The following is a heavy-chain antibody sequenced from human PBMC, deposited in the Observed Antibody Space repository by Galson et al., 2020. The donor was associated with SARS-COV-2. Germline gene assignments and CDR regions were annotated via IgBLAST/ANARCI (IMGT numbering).Heavy chain of an antibody. CDR3: ARGNGSGAYLIDY. CDR2: MWSDGSDE. V-gene: IGHV3-33*01. CDR1: GFSFIKYA. D-gene: IGHD1-1*01. Sequence: GGSLRLSCTASGFSFIKYAMHWVRQAPGKGLEWVVLMWSDGSDENYADSVKGRFTISRDNSKSTLYLQMNNLRAEDTAFYYCARGNGSGAYLIDYWGQGALVTVSS. J-gene: IGHJ4*02.